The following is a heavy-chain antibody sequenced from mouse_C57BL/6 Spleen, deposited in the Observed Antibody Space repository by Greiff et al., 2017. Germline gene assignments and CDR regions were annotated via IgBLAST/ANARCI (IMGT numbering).Heavy chain of an antibody. CDR1: GYTFTSYW. D-gene: IGHD1-1*01. CDR2: INPSNGGT. CDR3: ARRPSTTVVDHFDY. Sequence: QVQLKQPGTELVKPGASVKLSCKASGYTFTSYWMHWVKQRPGQGLEWIGNINPSNGGTNYNEKFKSKATLTVDKSSSTAYMQLSSLTSEDSAVYDCARRPSTTVVDHFDYWGQGTTLTVSS. J-gene: IGHJ2*01. V-gene: IGHV1-53*01.